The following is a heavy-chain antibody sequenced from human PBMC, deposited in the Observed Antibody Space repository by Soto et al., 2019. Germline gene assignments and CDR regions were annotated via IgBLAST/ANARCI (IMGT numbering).Heavy chain of an antibody. J-gene: IGHJ5*02. CDR3: ALVDQVLTNYRHWFDP. V-gene: IGHV1-69*13. Sequence: SVKVSCKASGDTFNNYVFIWVRQAPGQGLEWMGGIIPVFGTTNYAQKFHGRLTITADESTSTAYMELNNLISDDTAIYYCALVDQVLTNYRHWFDPRGQGPRVTVSS. CDR1: GDTFNNYV. D-gene: IGHD2-2*01. CDR2: IIPVFGTT.